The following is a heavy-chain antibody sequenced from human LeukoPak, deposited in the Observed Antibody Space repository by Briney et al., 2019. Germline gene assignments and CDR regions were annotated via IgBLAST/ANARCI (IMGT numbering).Heavy chain of an antibody. D-gene: IGHD2-2*01. V-gene: IGHV1-46*01. CDR3: ASPGICSSTSCYSLGAFDI. Sequence: ASVKVSCKASGYTFTSYYMHWVRQAPGQGLEWIGIINPSGGSTSYAQKFQGRVTMTRDTSTSTVYMELSSLGSEDTAVYYCASPGICSSTSCYSLGAFDIWGQGTMVTVSS. J-gene: IGHJ3*02. CDR2: INPSGGST. CDR1: GYTFTSYY.